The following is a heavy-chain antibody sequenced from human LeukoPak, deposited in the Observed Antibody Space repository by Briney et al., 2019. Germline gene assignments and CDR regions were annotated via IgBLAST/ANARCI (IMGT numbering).Heavy chain of an antibody. D-gene: IGHD3-22*01. V-gene: IGHV3-9*01. Sequence: GGSLRLSCAASGFTFDDYAMHWVRQAPGKGLEWVSGISWNSGSIGYADSVKGRFAISRDNAKNSLYLQMNSLRAEDTALYYCAKDNDSSGYDYWGQGTLVTVSS. CDR1: GFTFDDYA. J-gene: IGHJ4*02. CDR3: AKDNDSSGYDY. CDR2: ISWNSGSI.